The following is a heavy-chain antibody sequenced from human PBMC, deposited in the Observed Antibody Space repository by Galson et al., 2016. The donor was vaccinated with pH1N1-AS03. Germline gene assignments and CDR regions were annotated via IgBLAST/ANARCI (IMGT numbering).Heavy chain of an antibody. Sequence: SVKVSCKAYGDSFNNYAISWVRQAPGQGLQWVGGIIPTLGIVNVAQSFQGRVTITADTSTNTAHMELSSLRSEDTAVYCCARILGYNYGRVHYWGQGTHVTVSS. CDR2: IIPTLGIV. J-gene: IGHJ4*02. CDR1: GDSFNNYA. CDR3: ARILGYNYGRVHY. V-gene: IGHV1-69*10. D-gene: IGHD5-18*01.